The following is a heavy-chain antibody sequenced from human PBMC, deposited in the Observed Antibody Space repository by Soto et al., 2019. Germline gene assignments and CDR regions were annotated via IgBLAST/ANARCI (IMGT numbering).Heavy chain of an antibody. CDR3: AKSFTPGYYYYYMDV. D-gene: IGHD3-10*01. J-gene: IGHJ6*03. Sequence: QVQLLESGGGVVQPGRSLRLSCAASGFTFSSYGMHWVRQAPGKGLEWVAVISYDGSNKYYADSVKGRFTISRDNSKNTLYLQMNSLRAEDTAVYYCAKSFTPGYYYYYMDVWGKGTTVTVSS. CDR1: GFTFSSYG. V-gene: IGHV3-30*18. CDR2: ISYDGSNK.